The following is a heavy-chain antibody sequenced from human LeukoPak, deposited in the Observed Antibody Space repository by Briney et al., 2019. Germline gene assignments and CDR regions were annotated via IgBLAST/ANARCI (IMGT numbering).Heavy chain of an antibody. Sequence: PSETLSLTCTVSGGSISSFYWSWIRQPPGKGLEWIGYIYYSGSTNYNPSLKSRVTVSVDTSKNQFSLKLSSVTAADTAVYYCARGDARGYSYGHFHFDHWGHGTLVTVSS. V-gene: IGHV4-59*01. J-gene: IGHJ4*01. CDR3: ARGDARGYSYGHFHFDH. CDR2: IYYSGST. D-gene: IGHD5-18*01. CDR1: GGSISSFY.